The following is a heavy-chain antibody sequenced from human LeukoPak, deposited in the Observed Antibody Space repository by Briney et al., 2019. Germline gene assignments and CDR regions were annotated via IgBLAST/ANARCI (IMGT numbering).Heavy chain of an antibody. V-gene: IGHV3-23*01. J-gene: IGHJ6*02. CDR1: GFTFSRDA. D-gene: IGHD3-3*01. CDR2: ISGHGHST. Sequence: PGGSLRLSCAASGFTFSRDAMSWVRQAPGKGLQWVSAISGHGHSTYYADSVKGRFTISRDNSKNTLFLQMNSLRAEDTAVYYCARGHYDFWSGASWGIDYGMDVWGQGTTVTVSS. CDR3: ARGHYDFWSGASWGIDYGMDV.